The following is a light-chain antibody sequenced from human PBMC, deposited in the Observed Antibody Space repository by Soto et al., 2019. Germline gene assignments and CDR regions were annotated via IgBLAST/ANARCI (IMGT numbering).Light chain of an antibody. CDR1: TGVVTSGHY. J-gene: IGLJ2*01. CDR2: DTS. CDR3: LLSYVGALV. Sequence: QAVVTQEPSLTVSPGGTVTLSCGPSTGVVTSGHYPYWFQQKPGQAPRALIYDTSNKHSWTPARFSGSLLGGKAALTLSGAQAEDEADYYCLLSYVGALVFGGGTKLTVL. V-gene: IGLV7-46*01.